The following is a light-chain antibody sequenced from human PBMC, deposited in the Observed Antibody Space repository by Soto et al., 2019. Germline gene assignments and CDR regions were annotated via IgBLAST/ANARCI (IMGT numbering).Light chain of an antibody. CDR2: DAS. CDR1: QDISNY. V-gene: IGKV1-33*01. Sequence: DIQMTQSPSSLSASVGDRVTITCQASQDISNYLNWYQQKPGKAPKLLIYDASNLETGVPSRFSGSGSGTDFTFTISSLQPEDIATYYCQQSYSTLDYTFGQGTKVEIK. J-gene: IGKJ2*01. CDR3: QQSYSTLDYT.